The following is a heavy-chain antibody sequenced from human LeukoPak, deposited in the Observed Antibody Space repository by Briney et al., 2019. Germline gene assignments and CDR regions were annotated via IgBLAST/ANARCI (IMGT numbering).Heavy chain of an antibody. J-gene: IGHJ4*02. Sequence: GGSLRLSCAASGFTFSSYAMHWVRQAPGKGLEWVAVISYDGSNKYYADSVKGRFTISRDNSKNTLYLQMNSLRAEDTAVYYCARSDSSWYGPFDYWGQGTLVTVSS. CDR3: ARSDSSWYGPFDY. V-gene: IGHV3-30*04. CDR2: ISYDGSNK. D-gene: IGHD6-13*01. CDR1: GFTFSSYA.